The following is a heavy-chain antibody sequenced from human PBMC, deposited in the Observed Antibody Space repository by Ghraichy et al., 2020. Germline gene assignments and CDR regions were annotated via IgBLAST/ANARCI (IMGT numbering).Heavy chain of an antibody. Sequence: SQTLSLTCAVSGGSISSSSYYWGWIRQPPGKGLEWIGSMYYSGTTYYDPSLKSRVTISVDTSKNQFSLKLSSVTAADTAVYYCARQDYFYYCMDVWGKGTTVTVSS. D-gene: IGHD2/OR15-2a*01. CDR3: ARQDYFYYCMDV. V-gene: IGHV4-39*01. CDR1: GGSISSSSYY. CDR2: MYYSGTT. J-gene: IGHJ6*03.